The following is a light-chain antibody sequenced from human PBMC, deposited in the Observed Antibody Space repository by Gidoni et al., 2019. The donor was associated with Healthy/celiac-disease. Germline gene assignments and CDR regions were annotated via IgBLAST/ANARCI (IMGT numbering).Light chain of an antibody. CDR3: QKYDNLPYT. J-gene: IGKJ2*01. CDR1: QDISNY. V-gene: IGKV1-33*01. CDR2: DAS. Sequence: DIQMTQSPSSLSASVGDRVTITCQASQDISNYLNWYQQKPGKAPKLLIYDASNLETGVPSRFSGSGSGTDFTFTSSSLQPEDIATYYWQKYDNLPYTFGQGTKLEIK.